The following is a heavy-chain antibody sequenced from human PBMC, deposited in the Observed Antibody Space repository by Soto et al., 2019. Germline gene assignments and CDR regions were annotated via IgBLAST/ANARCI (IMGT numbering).Heavy chain of an antibody. CDR2: TRNKASSYTT. D-gene: IGHD3-22*01. J-gene: IGHJ4*02. V-gene: IGHV3-72*01. CDR3: AREGSSSGPDYEY. CDR1: GFSFSDYY. Sequence: EVQLVESGGGLVQPGGSLRLSCAAPGFSFSDYYINWVRQAPGKGLEWVARTRNKASSYTTDYAAFVKGRFTISRDDSKNLIYLQMNSLKTEDTAVYYCAREGSSSGPDYEYWGQGTLVTVSS.